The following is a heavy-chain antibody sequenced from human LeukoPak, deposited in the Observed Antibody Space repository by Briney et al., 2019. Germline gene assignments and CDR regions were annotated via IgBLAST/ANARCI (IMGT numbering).Heavy chain of an antibody. Sequence: PGGSLRLSCAASGFTFSFTNAWMNWVRQAPGKGLEWVSAISGSGGSTYYADSVKGRFTISRDNSKNTLYLQMNSLRAEDTAVYYCAKGVDTAMVNPFDYWGQGTLVTVSS. J-gene: IGHJ4*02. CDR3: AKGVDTAMVNPFDY. V-gene: IGHV3-23*01. CDR1: GFTFSFTNA. CDR2: ISGSGGST. D-gene: IGHD5-18*01.